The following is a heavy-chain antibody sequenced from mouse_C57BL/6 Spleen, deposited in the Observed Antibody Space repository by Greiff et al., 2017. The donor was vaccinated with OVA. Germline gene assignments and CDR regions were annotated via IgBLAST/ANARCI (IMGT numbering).Heavy chain of an antibody. J-gene: IGHJ3*01. V-gene: IGHV1-19*01. D-gene: IGHD1-1*01. CDR3: ARGGGYDGSSSGWFDY. CDR2: INPYNGGT. CDR1: GYTFTDYY. Sequence: VQLQQSGPVLVKPGASVKMSCKASGYTFTDYYMNWVKQSHGKSLEWIGVINPYNGGTSYNQKFKGKATLTVDESSSTAYMELNSLTSEDSAVYDCARGGGYDGSSSGWFDYWGQGTLVTVSA.